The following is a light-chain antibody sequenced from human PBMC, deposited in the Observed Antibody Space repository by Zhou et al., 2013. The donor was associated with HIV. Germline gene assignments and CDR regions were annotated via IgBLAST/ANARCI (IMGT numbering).Light chain of an antibody. CDR1: QDISNY. V-gene: IGKV1-16*01. J-gene: IGKJ1*01. CDR3: QQYYSYPWT. CDR2: GAS. Sequence: DIQMTQSPSSLSASVGDRVTITCQASQDISNYLNWYQQKPGKAPRFLIYGASSLQSGIPSRFSGSGSGTDFTLTISCLQSEDFATYFCQQYYSYPWTFGQGTKVEIK.